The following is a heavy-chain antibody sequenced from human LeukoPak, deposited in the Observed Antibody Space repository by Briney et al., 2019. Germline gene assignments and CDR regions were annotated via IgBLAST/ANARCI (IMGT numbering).Heavy chain of an antibody. CDR3: ARLDYYDSSGHIDY. CDR1: GGSISSYY. D-gene: IGHD3-22*01. CDR2: IYYSGST. V-gene: IGHV4-59*08. Sequence: TSETLSLTCTVSGGSISSYYWSWIRQPPGKGLEWLGYIYYSGSTNSNPSLKSRVTISVDTSKNQFSLKLSSVTAADTAVYYCARLDYYDSSGHIDYWGQGTLVTVSS. J-gene: IGHJ4*02.